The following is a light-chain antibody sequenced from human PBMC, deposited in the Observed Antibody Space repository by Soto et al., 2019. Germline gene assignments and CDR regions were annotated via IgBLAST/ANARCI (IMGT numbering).Light chain of an antibody. CDR1: SSDVGGYNY. CDR3: CSYAGSDILI. V-gene: IGLV2-11*01. J-gene: IGLJ2*01. Sequence: QSVLTQPASVSGSPGQSITISCTGTSSDVGGYNYVSWYQRHPGKAPKLIISDVTKRPSGVPDRFSGSKSGNTASLTISGLQAEDEADYDCCSYAGSDILIFGGGTKLTVL. CDR2: DVT.